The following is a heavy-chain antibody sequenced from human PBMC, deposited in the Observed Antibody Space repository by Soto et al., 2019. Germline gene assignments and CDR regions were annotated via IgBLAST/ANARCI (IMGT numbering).Heavy chain of an antibody. J-gene: IGHJ6*03. CDR3: ARDHITMVRGVIIPYYYMDV. D-gene: IGHD3-10*01. V-gene: IGHV3-11*01. Sequence: GGSLRLSCAASGFTFSSHSMGWLRQTPGTGPEWVSYISSSGSTIYYADSVKGRFTISRDNAKNSLYLQMNSLRAEDTAVYYCARDHITMVRGVIIPYYYMDVWGKGTTVTVSS. CDR1: GFTFSSHS. CDR2: ISSSGSTI.